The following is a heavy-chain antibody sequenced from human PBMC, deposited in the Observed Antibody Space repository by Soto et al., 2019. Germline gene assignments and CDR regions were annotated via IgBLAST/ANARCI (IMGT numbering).Heavy chain of an antibody. Sequence: GPEVEKSGASVKVSCKASGYTFSSYTVTWVRQAPGQGLEWMGWISAYNGHRNYAQKFQGRVTMTTDTTTSTAYMELRGLRPDDTAVYYCGRAKRGEGGVKYYFDYWGQGTLVIVSS. J-gene: IGHJ4*02. CDR3: GRAKRGEGGVKYYFDY. CDR2: ISAYNGHR. CDR1: GYTFSSYT. V-gene: IGHV1-18*04. D-gene: IGHD3-16*01.